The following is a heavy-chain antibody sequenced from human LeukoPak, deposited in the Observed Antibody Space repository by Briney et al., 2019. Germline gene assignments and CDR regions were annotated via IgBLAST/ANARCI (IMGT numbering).Heavy chain of an antibody. Sequence: PSETLSLTCTVSGVSISSGGYYWNWIRQHPGKGLEWIGYMFYTGSTYYNPSLKSRVTISVDTSKNQFSLKLSSVTAADTAVYYCAGGSDSSKTGYWGQGTMLTVSS. CDR3: AGGSDSSKTGY. V-gene: IGHV4-31*03. J-gene: IGHJ4*02. CDR1: GVSISSGGYY. CDR2: MFYTGST. D-gene: IGHD6-13*01.